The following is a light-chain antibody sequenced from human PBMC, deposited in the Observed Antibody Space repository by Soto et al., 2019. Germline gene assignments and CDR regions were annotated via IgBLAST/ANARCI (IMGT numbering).Light chain of an antibody. Sequence: EILMTQSPATLSVSPGERATLSGRASQSVSSNLAWYQQKPGQAPRLLIYDESKRATDIPPRFSGGGSGTEFTLTISSLQSEDFAVYHCRQYNSWSTFGQGTQVDIK. J-gene: IGKJ1*01. CDR3: RQYNSWST. CDR1: QSVSSN. CDR2: DES. V-gene: IGKV3-15*01.